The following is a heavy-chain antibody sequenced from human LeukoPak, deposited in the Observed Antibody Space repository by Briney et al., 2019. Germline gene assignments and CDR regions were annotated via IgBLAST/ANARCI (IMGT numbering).Heavy chain of an antibody. V-gene: IGHV4-61*02. Sequence: PSQTLSLTCTVSGGSISSGTYYWSWIRQPAGKGLEWIGRIYTSGSTNYNTSLKSRVTISVDTSKNQFSLKLSSVTAADTAVYYCARLSGRWVATDYWGQGTLVTVSS. CDR1: GGSISSGTYY. CDR2: IYTSGST. CDR3: ARLSGRWVATDY. D-gene: IGHD2-15*01. J-gene: IGHJ4*02.